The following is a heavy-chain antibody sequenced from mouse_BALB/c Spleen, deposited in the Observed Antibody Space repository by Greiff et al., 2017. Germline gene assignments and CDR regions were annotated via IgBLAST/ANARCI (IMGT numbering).Heavy chain of an antibody. V-gene: IGHV14-3*02. Sequence: VQLKQSGAELVKPGASVKLSCTASGFNIKDTYMHWVKQRPEQGLEWIGRIDPANGNTKYDPKFQGKATITADTSSNTAYLQLSSLTSEDTAVYYCARGGGGYYVDWYFDVWGAGTTVTVSS. D-gene: IGHD2-3*01. J-gene: IGHJ1*01. CDR2: IDPANGNT. CDR3: ARGGGGYYVDWYFDV. CDR1: GFNIKDTY.